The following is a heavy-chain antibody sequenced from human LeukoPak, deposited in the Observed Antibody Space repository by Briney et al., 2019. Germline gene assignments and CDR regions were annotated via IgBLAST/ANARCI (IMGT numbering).Heavy chain of an antibody. Sequence: GASVKVSCKTSAYSFTPYAMHWVRQAPGKSLEWMGWINAGNGHTKYSQEFQGRLTITRDPSANIVYMDLSSLRSEDMAVYYCARGRWVATNQAYYFDDWGQGTLVTVSS. J-gene: IGHJ4*02. CDR1: AYSFTPYA. CDR3: ARGRWVATNQAYYFDD. CDR2: INAGNGHT. V-gene: IGHV1-3*03. D-gene: IGHD5-12*01.